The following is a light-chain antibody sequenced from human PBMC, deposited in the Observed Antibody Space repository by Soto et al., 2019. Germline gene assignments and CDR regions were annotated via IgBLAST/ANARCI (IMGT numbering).Light chain of an antibody. V-gene: IGKV3-20*01. J-gene: IGKJ1*01. Sequence: EIVLTQSPGTLSLSPGERVTLSCRASQSVSDTFIAWYQQKPGQAPRLLIYGGFYRATGIPDRFSGSGSGTDFNLTITRLEPEDLAMYYCQQYVTSPWTFGQGTRLDIK. CDR1: QSVSDTF. CDR3: QQYVTSPWT. CDR2: GGF.